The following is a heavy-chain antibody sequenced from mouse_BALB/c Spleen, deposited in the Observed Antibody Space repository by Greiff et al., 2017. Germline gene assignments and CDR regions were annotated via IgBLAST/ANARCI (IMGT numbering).Heavy chain of an antibody. D-gene: IGHD1-1*01. Sequence: EVKLVESGGGLVKPGGSLKLSCAASGFAFSSYDMSWVRQTPEKRPEWVAYISSGGGSTYYPDTVKGRFTISRDNAKNTLYLQMSSLKSEDTAMYYCARQRYYGSSPSYWYFDVWGAGTTVTVSS. J-gene: IGHJ1*01. CDR2: ISSGGGST. V-gene: IGHV5-12-1*01. CDR1: GFAFSSYD. CDR3: ARQRYYGSSPSYWYFDV.